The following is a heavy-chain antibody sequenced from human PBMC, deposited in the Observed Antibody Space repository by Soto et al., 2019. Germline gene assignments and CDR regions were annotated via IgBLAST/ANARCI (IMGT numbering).Heavy chain of an antibody. CDR2: IYHSGST. CDR3: ARDSGGVIAVDYRKENWFDP. J-gene: IGHJ5*02. D-gene: IGHD6-19*01. Sequence: QVQLQESGPGLVKPSGTLSLTCAVSGGSISSSNWWSWVRQPPGKGLEWIGEIYHSGSTNYNPSLKSRVTISVDKSKNQFSLKLSSVTAADTAVYYCARDSGGVIAVDYRKENWFDPWGQGTLVTVSS. CDR1: GGSISSSNW. V-gene: IGHV4-4*02.